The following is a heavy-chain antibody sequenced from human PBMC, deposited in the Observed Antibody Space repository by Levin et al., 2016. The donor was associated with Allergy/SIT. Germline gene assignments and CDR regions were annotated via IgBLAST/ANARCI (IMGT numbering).Heavy chain of an antibody. J-gene: IGHJ6*03. CDR3: ARVVSRRGATNYYYYYMDV. V-gene: IGHV3-21*01. D-gene: IGHD1-26*01. CDR2: ISSSSSYI. Sequence: VRQAPGKGLEWVSSISSSSSYIYYADSVKGRFTISRDNAKNSLYLQMNSLRAEDTAVYYCARVVSRRGATNYYYYYMDVWGKGTTVTVSS.